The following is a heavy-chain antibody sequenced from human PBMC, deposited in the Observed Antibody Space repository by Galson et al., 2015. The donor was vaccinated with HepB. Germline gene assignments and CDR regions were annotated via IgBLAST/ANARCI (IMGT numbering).Heavy chain of an antibody. J-gene: IGHJ4*02. Sequence: SLRLSCAASGFTFSSYGMHWVRQAPGKGLEWVAVISYDGSNKYYADSVKGRFTISRDNSKNKLYLQMNSLRAEDTAVYYCAKDLPSGSYCGIDYWGQGTLVTVSS. CDR2: ISYDGSNK. V-gene: IGHV3-30*18. CDR3: AKDLPSGSYCGIDY. D-gene: IGHD1-26*01. CDR1: GFTFSSYG.